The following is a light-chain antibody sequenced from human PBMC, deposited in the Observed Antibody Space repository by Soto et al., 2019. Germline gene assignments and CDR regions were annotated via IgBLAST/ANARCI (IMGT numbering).Light chain of an antibody. Sequence: EIVLTQSPGTLSLSPGERATLSCRASQSLSSSFLAWYQQKPGQAPRLLIYGASSRATGIPDRFSGSGSGTDFTLTISRLEPDDFAVYYCQQYGSSPWTFGQGTKVEIK. V-gene: IGKV3-20*01. CDR3: QQYGSSPWT. J-gene: IGKJ1*01. CDR1: QSLSSSF. CDR2: GAS.